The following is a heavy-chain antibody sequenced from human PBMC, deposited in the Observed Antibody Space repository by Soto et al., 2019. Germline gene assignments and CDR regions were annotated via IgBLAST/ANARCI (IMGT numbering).Heavy chain of an antibody. Sequence: GGSLRLSCAASGFTFSSYAMHWVRQAPGKGLEWVAVISYDGSNKYYADSVKGRFTISRDNSKNTLYLQMNSLRAEDTAVYYCARDLRWLQLDEGFDYWGQGTLVTVSS. J-gene: IGHJ4*02. CDR2: ISYDGSNK. CDR1: GFTFSSYA. V-gene: IGHV3-30-3*01. CDR3: ARDLRWLQLDEGFDY. D-gene: IGHD5-12*01.